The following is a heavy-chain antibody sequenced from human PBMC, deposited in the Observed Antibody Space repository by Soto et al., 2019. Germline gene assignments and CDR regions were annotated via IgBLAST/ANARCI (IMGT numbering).Heavy chain of an antibody. CDR1: GFTVSNNY. CDR2: IDTGGNT. CDR3: ARGWELDPCDY. D-gene: IGHD3-10*01. J-gene: IGHJ4*02. Sequence: GGSLRLSCAASGFTVSNNYMTWVRQAPGKGLEWVSVIDTGGNTYYGDSVKGRFTISRDISKNTLYLQMNNLRAEDTAVYYCARGWELDPCDYWGQGTLVTVSS. V-gene: IGHV3-53*01.